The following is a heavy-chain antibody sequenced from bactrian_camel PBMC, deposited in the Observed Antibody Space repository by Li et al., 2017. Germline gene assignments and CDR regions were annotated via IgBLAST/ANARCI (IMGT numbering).Heavy chain of an antibody. V-gene: IGHV3S53*01. CDR2: FAPDGVA. Sequence: HVQLVESGGGSVQAGGSLRLSCAVSTTTRNRLCMGWFRQAPGKEREGIAVFAPDGVATYGDPVMGRFTISRDNAKNILYLQMNSLKPEDTATYYCAAESEWVGYGVECLDYDYHSWSQGTQVTVS. D-gene: IGHD3*01. CDR1: TTTRNRLC. J-gene: IGHJ4*01. CDR3: AAESEWVGYGVECLDYDYHS.